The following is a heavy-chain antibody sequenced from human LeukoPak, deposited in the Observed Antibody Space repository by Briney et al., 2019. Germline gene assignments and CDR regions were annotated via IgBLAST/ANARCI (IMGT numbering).Heavy chain of an antibody. CDR1: GFPFSSYG. CDR3: ARDRGRGSSHNDY. Sequence: PGGSLRLSCAASGFPFSSYGMHWVRQAPGKGLEWVAVIWYDGSNIYYADSVKGRFTISRDNSKNTLYLQMDSLRAEDTAVYYCARDRGRGSSHNDYWGQGILVTVSS. D-gene: IGHD2-15*01. J-gene: IGHJ4*02. CDR2: IWYDGSNI. V-gene: IGHV3-33*01.